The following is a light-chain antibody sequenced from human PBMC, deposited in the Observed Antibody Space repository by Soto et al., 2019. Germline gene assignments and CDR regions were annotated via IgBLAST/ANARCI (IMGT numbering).Light chain of an antibody. V-gene: IGKV1-5*03. Sequence: DIEMTQSPSTLSASVGDRGTITCRASQTISNFLAWYQQRPGKAPKLLIYNASSLESGVPSRFSGSGSGTEFTLTISSLQPDDFAPYFCQQFNSYPWTFGQGTKVEIK. CDR1: QTISNF. J-gene: IGKJ1*01. CDR2: NAS. CDR3: QQFNSYPWT.